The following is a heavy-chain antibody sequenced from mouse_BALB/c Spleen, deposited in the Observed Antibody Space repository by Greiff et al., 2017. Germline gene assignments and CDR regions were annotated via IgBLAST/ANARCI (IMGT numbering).Heavy chain of an antibody. D-gene: IGHD2-2*01. V-gene: IGHV1-77*01. CDR2: IYPGSGST. CDR3: TIYGYDDY. J-gene: IGHJ2*01. Sequence: QVQLQQSGPELVKPGASVKMSCKASGYTFTDYVISWVKQRTGQGLEWIGEIYPGSGSTYYNEKFKRKATLTVDKSSSTAYMQLSSLTSEDSAVYYCTIYGYDDYWGQGTTLTVSS. CDR1: GYTFTDYV.